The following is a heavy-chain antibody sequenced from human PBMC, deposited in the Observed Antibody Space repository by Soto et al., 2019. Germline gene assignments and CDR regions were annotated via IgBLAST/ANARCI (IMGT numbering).Heavy chain of an antibody. CDR2: ISPYSGKT. CDR3: AREGLLLLPDY. V-gene: IGHV1-18*01. CDR1: GYTFTNND. D-gene: IGHD3-22*01. J-gene: IGHJ4*02. Sequence: GASVKVSCKASGYTFTNNDVCWVRQTPGQGLEWKGWISPYSGKTNYARKFQGRVTMTTDTSTSTAYMEMRSLKSDDTAVYYCAREGLLLLPDYWGQGTLVTVSS.